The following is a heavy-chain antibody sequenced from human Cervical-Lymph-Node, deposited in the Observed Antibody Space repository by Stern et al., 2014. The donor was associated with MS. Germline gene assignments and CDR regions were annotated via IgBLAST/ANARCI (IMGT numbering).Heavy chain of an antibody. V-gene: IGHV1-8*01. CDR3: ARGHCSSDNCFDYYGLDV. CDR2: MNPKSGNT. J-gene: IGHJ6*02. CDR1: GDTFSSYN. Sequence: VQLVESGAEVKKPGASVRVSCKASGDTFSSYNINWVRQAPGLGLEWMGWMNPKSGNTGSEQKFQGRVTLTTTASTKTAYMELSSLRPEDTAVYYCARGHCSSDNCFDYYGLDVWGQGTAVTVSS. D-gene: IGHD2-2*01.